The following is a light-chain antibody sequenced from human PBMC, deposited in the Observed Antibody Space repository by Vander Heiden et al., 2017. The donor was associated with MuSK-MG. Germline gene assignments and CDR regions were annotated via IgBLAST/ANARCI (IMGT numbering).Light chain of an antibody. CDR1: QSISSY. CDR3: QQSYSNPYT. Sequence: DIQMTQSPSSLSASVGDRVTITCRASQSISSYLNWYQQKPGKAPKLLIYAASSLQSGVPSRFSGSGSGTDFTLTISSLQPEDFATYYCQQSYSNPYTFGRGTKLEIK. CDR2: AAS. V-gene: IGKV1-39*01. J-gene: IGKJ2*01.